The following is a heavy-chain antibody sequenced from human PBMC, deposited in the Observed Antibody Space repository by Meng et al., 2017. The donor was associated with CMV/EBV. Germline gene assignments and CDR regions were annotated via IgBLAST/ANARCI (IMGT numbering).Heavy chain of an antibody. CDR2: ISSSSSTI. Sequence: GGSLRLSCVASGFTFSSYSMNWVRQAPGKGLEWVSYISSSSSTIYYADSVKGRFTISRDNAKNSLYLQMNSLRAEDTAVYYCAREFGSSWSPAGYFDYWGQGTLVTVSS. CDR3: AREFGSSWSPAGYFDY. V-gene: IGHV3-48*04. J-gene: IGHJ4*02. CDR1: GFTFSSYS. D-gene: IGHD6-13*01.